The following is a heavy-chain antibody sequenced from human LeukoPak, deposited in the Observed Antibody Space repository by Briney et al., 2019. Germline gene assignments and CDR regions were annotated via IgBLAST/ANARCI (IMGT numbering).Heavy chain of an antibody. CDR3: AKDKGVVPAAVYYMDV. V-gene: IGHV3-30*02. Sequence: GGSLRLSCAASGFTFSSYGMHWVRQAPGKGLEWVAFIRYDGSNKYYAVSVKGRLTVSRDNSKNTLYLQMNSLRAEDTAVYYCAKDKGVVPAAVYYMDVWGKGTTVTVSS. D-gene: IGHD2-2*01. J-gene: IGHJ6*03. CDR1: GFTFSSYG. CDR2: IRYDGSNK.